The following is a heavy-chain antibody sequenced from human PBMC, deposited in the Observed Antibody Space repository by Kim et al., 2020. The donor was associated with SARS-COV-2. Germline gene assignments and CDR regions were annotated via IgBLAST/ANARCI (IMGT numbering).Heavy chain of an antibody. D-gene: IGHD3-16*01. CDR2: IRKDGNEI. V-gene: IGHV3-7*01. CDR1: GLTFEIYW. J-gene: IGHJ4*02. Sequence: GGSLRLSCAASGLTFEIYWMAWVRQAPGKGPEWVAYIRKDGNEIYYGDSVKGRFTISRDNAKNSLYLQMNSLRVEDTAVYYCARDWGDDWRKGTLVTVSS. CDR3: ARDWGDD.